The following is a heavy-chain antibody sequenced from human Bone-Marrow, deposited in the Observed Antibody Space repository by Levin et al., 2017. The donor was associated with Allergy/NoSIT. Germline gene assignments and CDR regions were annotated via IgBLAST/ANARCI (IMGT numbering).Heavy chain of an antibody. CDR3: AKDGQYSSSWFTYYFDY. CDR2: ISGSGGST. J-gene: IGHJ4*02. CDR1: GFTFSSYA. V-gene: IGHV3-23*01. D-gene: IGHD6-13*01. Sequence: GGSLRLSCAASGFTFSSYAMSWVRQAPGKGLEWVSAISGSGGSTYYADSVKGRFTISRDNSKNTLYLQMNSLRAEDTAVYYCAKDGQYSSSWFTYYFDYWGQGTLVTVSS.